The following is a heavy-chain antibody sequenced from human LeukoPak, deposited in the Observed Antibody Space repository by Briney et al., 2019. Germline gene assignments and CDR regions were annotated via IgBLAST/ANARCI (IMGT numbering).Heavy chain of an antibody. CDR1: GYTFTSYY. Sequence: ASVKVSCKASGYTFTSYYMHWVRQAPGQGLEWMGIINPSGGSTSYAQKFQGRVTMTRDMSTSTVYMELSSLRSEDTAVYYCARDIRYFDWLLLSPSAGMDVWGQGTTVTVSS. V-gene: IGHV1-46*01. CDR2: INPSGGST. D-gene: IGHD3-9*01. CDR3: ARDIRYFDWLLLSPSAGMDV. J-gene: IGHJ6*02.